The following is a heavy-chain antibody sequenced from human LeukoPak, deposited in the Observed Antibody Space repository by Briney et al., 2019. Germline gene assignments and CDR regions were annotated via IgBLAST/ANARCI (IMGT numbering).Heavy chain of an antibody. CDR1: GFTVSSNY. CDR3: ARDESKDDYGDYYAFDI. V-gene: IGHV3-66*01. J-gene: IGHJ3*02. CDR2: IYSGGST. D-gene: IGHD4-17*01. Sequence: GGSLRLSCAASGFTVSSNYMSWVRQAPGKGLEGVSVIYSGGSTYHADSVKGRFTISRDNSKNTLYLQVNSLRAEDTAVYYCARDESKDDYGDYYAFDIWGQGTMVTVSS.